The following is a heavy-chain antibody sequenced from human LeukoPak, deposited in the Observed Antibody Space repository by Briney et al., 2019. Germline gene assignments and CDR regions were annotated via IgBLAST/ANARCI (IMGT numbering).Heavy chain of an antibody. Sequence: PSETLSLTCTVSGGSLSSSSYYWGWIRQPPGKGLEWIGTIYYSGSTYYNPSLKSRVTISVDTSKNQFSLKLSSVTAADTAVYYCARRELLNWFDPWGQGTLVTVSS. CDR3: ARRELLNWFDP. CDR1: GGSLSSSSYY. J-gene: IGHJ5*02. D-gene: IGHD1-26*01. V-gene: IGHV4-39*01. CDR2: IYYSGST.